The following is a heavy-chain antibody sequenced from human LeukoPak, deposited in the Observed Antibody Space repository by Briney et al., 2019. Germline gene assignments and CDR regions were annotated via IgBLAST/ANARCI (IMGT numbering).Heavy chain of an antibody. V-gene: IGHV4-31*03. Sequence: PSQTLSLTCTVSGGSISSGGYYWSWIRQHPGKGLEWIGYIYYSGSTYYNPSLKSRVTISVDTSKNQFSLKLSSVTAADTAVYYCARVIAAAGTVYWYFDPWGRGTLVTVSS. CDR3: ARVIAAAGTVYWYFDP. CDR1: GGSISSGGYY. J-gene: IGHJ2*01. D-gene: IGHD6-13*01. CDR2: IYYSGST.